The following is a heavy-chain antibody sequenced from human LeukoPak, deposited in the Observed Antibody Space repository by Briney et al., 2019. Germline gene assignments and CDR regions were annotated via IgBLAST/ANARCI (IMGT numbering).Heavy chain of an antibody. CDR1: GFTFSSYA. CDR2: ISGSGGST. D-gene: IGHD4-23*01. V-gene: IGHV3-23*01. Sequence: QTGGSLRLSCAASGFTFSSYAMSWVRQAPGKGLEWVSAISGSGGSTYYADSVKGRFTISRDNSKNTLYLQMNSLRAEDTAVYYCAKCCLAYGGNPSGPDYWGQGTLVTVSS. J-gene: IGHJ4*02. CDR3: AKCCLAYGGNPSGPDY.